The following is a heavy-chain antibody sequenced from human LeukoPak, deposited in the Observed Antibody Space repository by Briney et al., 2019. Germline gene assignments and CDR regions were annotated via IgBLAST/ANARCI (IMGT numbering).Heavy chain of an antibody. V-gene: IGHV3-53*01. D-gene: IGHD1-14*01. CDR3: ARGVEPLAANTLAY. CDR1: GFTVITND. Sequence: GGSLRLSCAASGFTVITNDMTWVRQAPGKGIEWVSVLYSDGNTKYADSVQGRFTISRDNSKNTLYLEMNSLSPDDTAVYYCARGVEPLAANTLAYWGQGTLVAVSS. CDR2: LYSDGNT. J-gene: IGHJ4*02.